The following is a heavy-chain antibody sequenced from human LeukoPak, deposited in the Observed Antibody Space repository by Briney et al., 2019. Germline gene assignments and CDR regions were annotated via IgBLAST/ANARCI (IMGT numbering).Heavy chain of an antibody. V-gene: IGHV4-30-4*01. J-gene: IGHJ4*02. D-gene: IGHD6-19*01. Sequence: PSQTLSLTCPVSGGSISSGDYYWSWIRQPPGKGLEWIGYIYYSGSTYYNPSLKSRVTISVDTSKNQFSLKLSSVTAADTAVYYCAREGDSSGWLDYWGPGTLVTVSS. CDR2: IYYSGST. CDR1: GGSISSGDYY. CDR3: AREGDSSGWLDY.